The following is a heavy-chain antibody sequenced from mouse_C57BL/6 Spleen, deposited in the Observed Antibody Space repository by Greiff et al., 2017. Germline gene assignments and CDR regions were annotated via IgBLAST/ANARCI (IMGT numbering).Heavy chain of an antibody. CDR2: INPNNGGT. J-gene: IGHJ3*01. CDR3: ARRSSSWFAY. D-gene: IGHD1-1*01. Sequence: EVQLQESGPELVKPGASVKIPCKASGYTFTDYNMDWVKQSHGKSLEWIGDINPNNGGTIYNQKFKGKATLTVDKSSSTAYMELRSLTSEDTAVYYGARRSSSWFAYWGQGTLVTVSA. CDR1: GYTFTDYN. V-gene: IGHV1-18*01.